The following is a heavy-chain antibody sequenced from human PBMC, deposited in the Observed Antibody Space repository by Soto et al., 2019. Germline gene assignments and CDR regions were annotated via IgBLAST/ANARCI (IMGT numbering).Heavy chain of an antibody. CDR3: ARQLYCSGGSCYSNAFDI. V-gene: IGHV5-51*01. CDR2: IYPGDSDT. D-gene: IGHD2-15*01. CDR1: GYSFTSYW. Sequence: GESLKISCKGSGYSFTSYWIGWVRQMPGKGLEWMGIIYPGDSDTRYSTSFQGQVTISADKSISTAYLQWSSLKASDTAMYYCARQLYCSGGSCYSNAFDIWGQGTMVTVSS. J-gene: IGHJ3*02.